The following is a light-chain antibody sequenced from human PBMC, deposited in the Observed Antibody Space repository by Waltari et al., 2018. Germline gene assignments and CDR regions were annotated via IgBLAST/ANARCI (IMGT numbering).Light chain of an antibody. CDR1: SSDIGFFTF. CDR3: SSYAGNYIYV. J-gene: IGLJ1*01. V-gene: IGLV2-8*01. CDR2: WVS. Sequence: QSALTQPPSASGSPGQSVTISCTGTSSDIGFFTFVSWHQQPPGKAPKGLVFWVSNRPSGVPDRFSGSKSGNTASLTVSGLQAEDEADYYCSSYAGNYIYVFGTGTKVTVL.